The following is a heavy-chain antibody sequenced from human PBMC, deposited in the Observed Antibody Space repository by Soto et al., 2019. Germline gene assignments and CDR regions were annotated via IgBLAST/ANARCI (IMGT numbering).Heavy chain of an antibody. CDR2: IIPIFGTA. Sequence: SVKVSCKASGDTFSSYAISWVRQAPGQGLEWMGGIIPIFGTANYAQKFQGRVTITADESTSTAYMELSSLRSEDTAVYYCATVDTRGIAVAGTRYHYGMDVWGQGTTVTVSS. CDR1: GDTFSSYA. D-gene: IGHD6-19*01. J-gene: IGHJ6*02. CDR3: ATVDTRGIAVAGTRYHYGMDV. V-gene: IGHV1-69*13.